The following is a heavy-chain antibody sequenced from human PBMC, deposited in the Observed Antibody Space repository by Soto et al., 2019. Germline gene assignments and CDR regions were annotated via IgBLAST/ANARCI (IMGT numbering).Heavy chain of an antibody. V-gene: IGHV3-23*01. CDR2: ISYGGGTT. CDR3: AKNPGYYYDSTGYHFVY. J-gene: IGHJ4*02. D-gene: IGHD3-22*01. Sequence: GGSLRLSSAASELTFSNYAMSWVRQAPGKGLEWVSAISYGGGTTYYADSVKGRFTISRDNSKNTLYLQMNSLRAEDTAVYYCAKNPGYYYDSTGYHFVYWGQGTLVTVSS. CDR1: ELTFSNYA.